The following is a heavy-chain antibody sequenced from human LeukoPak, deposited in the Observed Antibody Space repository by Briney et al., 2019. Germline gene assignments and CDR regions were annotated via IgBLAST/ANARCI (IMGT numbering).Heavy chain of an antibody. CDR1: GGSISGYF. CDR2: IYTSGST. V-gene: IGHV4-4*07. CDR3: ARFRDTVNIIDY. D-gene: IGHD5-24*01. Sequence: PSETLSLTCTVSGGSISGYFWTWIRQPAGKGLEWIGRIYTSGSTNYNPSLQSRVTISVDTSRNQFSLRLTSVSAADTAVYFCARFRDTVNIIDYWGQGIPVAVSS. J-gene: IGHJ4*02.